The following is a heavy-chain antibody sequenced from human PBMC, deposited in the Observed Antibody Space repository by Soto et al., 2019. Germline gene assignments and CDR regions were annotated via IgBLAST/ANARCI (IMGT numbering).Heavy chain of an antibody. CDR1: IHLCSHA. V-gene: IGHV3-23*01. D-gene: IGHD2-2*01. CDR3: AKALRPSLNFFYYMDV. J-gene: IGHJ6*03. CDR2: PGGNGFTT. Sequence: EVQLLESGGGLGPPGGSLRLSCVGPWIHLCSHAMSLGPPAPGKGPGWGGIPGGNGFTTYYADSVKGRFTISGDKSKSTLFLQMNSLRADDTGVYYCAKALRPSLNFFYYMDVWGRGTSVTVSS.